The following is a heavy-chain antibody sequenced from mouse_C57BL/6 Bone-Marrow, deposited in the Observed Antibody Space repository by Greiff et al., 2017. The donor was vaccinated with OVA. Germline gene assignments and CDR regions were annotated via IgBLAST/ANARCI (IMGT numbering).Heavy chain of an antibody. J-gene: IGHJ3*01. Sequence: VQLQQSGAELARPGASVKLSCKASGYTFTSYGISWVKQRTGQGLEWIGEIYPRSGNTYYNEKFKGKATLTADKSSSTAYMELRSLTSEDSAVYFCARAPLYSGSSYGFAYWGQGTLVTVSA. V-gene: IGHV1-81*01. D-gene: IGHD1-1*01. CDR3: ARAPLYSGSSYGFAY. CDR1: GYTFTSYG. CDR2: IYPRSGNT.